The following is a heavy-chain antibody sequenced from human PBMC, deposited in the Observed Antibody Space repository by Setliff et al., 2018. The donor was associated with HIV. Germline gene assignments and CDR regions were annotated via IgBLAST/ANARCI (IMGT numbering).Heavy chain of an antibody. Sequence: ASLKVSCKASGYIFTNYNIYWVRQAPGQGLEWMGIINPSGGSTSYTQKFQGRLSMTRDTSTSTVYMELSSLRSEDTAVYYCARGPDSSGYYYVSEYLNHWGQGTLVTVSS. J-gene: IGHJ1*01. CDR2: INPSGGST. D-gene: IGHD3-22*01. CDR3: ARGPDSSGYYYVSEYLNH. CDR1: GYIFTNYN. V-gene: IGHV1-46*01.